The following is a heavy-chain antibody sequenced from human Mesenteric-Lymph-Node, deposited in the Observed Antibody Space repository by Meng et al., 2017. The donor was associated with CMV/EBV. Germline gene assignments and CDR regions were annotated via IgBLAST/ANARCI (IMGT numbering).Heavy chain of an antibody. V-gene: IGHV1-69*05. J-gene: IGHJ5*02. CDR3: SRGGIAARPFDP. D-gene: IGHD6-25*01. CDR1: GGTFSSYA. Sequence: SLKVSCKASGGTFSSYAISWVRQAPGQGLEWMGGIIPIFGTANYAQKFQGRVTITTDESTSTAYMELGSLRSEDTAVYYCSRGGIAARPFDPWGQGTLVTVSS. CDR2: IIPIFGTA.